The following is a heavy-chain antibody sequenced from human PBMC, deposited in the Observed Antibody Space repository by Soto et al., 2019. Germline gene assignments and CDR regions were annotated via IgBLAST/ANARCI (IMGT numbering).Heavy chain of an antibody. V-gene: IGHV5-10-1*01. CDR2: IDPSDSYT. D-gene: IGHD6-13*01. CDR1: GYSFTSYW. Sequence: GESLKISCKGSGYSFTSYWISWVRQMPGKGLEWMGRIDPSDSYTNYGPSFQSHVTISADKSISTAYLQWSSLKASDTAMYYCASTVQYSSSWYAKDGMDVWGQGTTVTVSS. CDR3: ASTVQYSSSWYAKDGMDV. J-gene: IGHJ6*02.